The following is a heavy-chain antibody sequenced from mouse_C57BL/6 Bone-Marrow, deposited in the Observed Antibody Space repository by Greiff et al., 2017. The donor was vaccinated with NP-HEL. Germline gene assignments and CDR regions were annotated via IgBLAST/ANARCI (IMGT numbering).Heavy chain of an antibody. CDR3: ARDHYGNGY. J-gene: IGHJ2*01. CDR1: GYSITSGYY. Sequence: EVQLQESGPGLVKPSQSLSLTCSVTGYSITSGYYWNWIRQFPGNKLEWMGYISYDGSNNYNPSLKNRISITRDTSKNQFFLKLNSVTTEDTATYYCARDHYGNGYWGQGTTLTVSS. V-gene: IGHV3-6*01. D-gene: IGHD2-1*01. CDR2: ISYDGSN.